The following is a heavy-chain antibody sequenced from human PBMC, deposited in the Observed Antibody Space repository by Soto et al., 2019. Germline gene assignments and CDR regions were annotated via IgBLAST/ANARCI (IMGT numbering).Heavy chain of an antibody. CDR3: VRAAARGDS. CDR1: GFYFSGYW. D-gene: IGHD6-13*01. CDR2: INTDGSDT. J-gene: IGHJ4*02. V-gene: IGHV3-74*01. Sequence: LRLSCAASGFYFSGYWMHWVRQVPGKGLVWVSRINTDGSDTLYADSVKGRFTIARDNTKNTLYLQMSSLRAEDTAIYYCVRAAARGDSWGQGTLVTVSS.